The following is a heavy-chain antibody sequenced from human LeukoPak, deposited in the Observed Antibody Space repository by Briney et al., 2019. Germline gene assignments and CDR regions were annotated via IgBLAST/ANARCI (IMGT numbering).Heavy chain of an antibody. CDR1: GFTFSSYS. Sequence: GGSLRLSRAASGFTFSSYSMNWVRQAPGKGLEWVSSISSSSSYIYYADSVKGRFTISRDNAKNSLYLQMNSLRAEDTAVYYCARDPLAGSGSYYAFDIWGQGTMVTVSS. V-gene: IGHV3-21*01. CDR3: ARDPLAGSGSYYAFDI. D-gene: IGHD3-10*01. J-gene: IGHJ3*02. CDR2: ISSSSSYI.